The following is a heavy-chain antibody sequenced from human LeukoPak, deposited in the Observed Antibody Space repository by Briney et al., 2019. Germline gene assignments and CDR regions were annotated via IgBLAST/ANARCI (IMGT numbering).Heavy chain of an antibody. J-gene: IGHJ4*02. CDR3: ARHKGYSSSWYGRRYFDY. CDR1: GGSISSSSYY. CDR2: IYYSGST. D-gene: IGHD6-13*01. Sequence: SETLSLTCTVSGGSISSSSYYWGWIRQPPGKGLEWIGSIYYSGSTYYNPSLKSRVTISVDTSKNQFSLKLSPVTAADTAVYYCARHKGYSSSWYGRRYFDYWGQGTLVTVSS. V-gene: IGHV4-39*01.